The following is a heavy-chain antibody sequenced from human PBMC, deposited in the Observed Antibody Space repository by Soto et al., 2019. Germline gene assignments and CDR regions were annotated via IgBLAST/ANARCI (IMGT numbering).Heavy chain of an antibody. CDR2: IIPIFGTA. CDR3: LHYDFWSGYSQTGYYYGMDV. J-gene: IGHJ6*02. V-gene: IGHV1-69*06. D-gene: IGHD3-3*01. CDR1: GGTFSSYA. Sequence: GASVKVSCKASGGTFSSYAISWVRQAPGQGLEWMGGIIPIFGTANYAQKFQGRVTITADKSTSTAYMELSSLRSEDTAVYYCLHYDFWSGYSQTGYYYGMDVWGQGTTVTVSS.